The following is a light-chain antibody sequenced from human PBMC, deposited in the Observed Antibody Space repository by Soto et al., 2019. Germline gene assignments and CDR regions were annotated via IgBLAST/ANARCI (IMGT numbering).Light chain of an antibody. J-gene: IGLJ1*01. CDR3: CSHAGSYTYV. CDR2: DVT. Sequence: QSVLAQPRSVSGSPGQSLTISCTGTSSDVGGYNYVSWYQQHPGKAPKLMIYDVTKRPSGVPDRFFGSKSGDTASLTISGLQAEDEGDYYCCSHAGSYTYVFGTGTKVTVL. V-gene: IGLV2-11*01. CDR1: SSDVGGYNY.